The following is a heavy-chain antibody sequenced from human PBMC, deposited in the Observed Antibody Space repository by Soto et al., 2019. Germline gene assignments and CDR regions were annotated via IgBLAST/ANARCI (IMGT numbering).Heavy chain of an antibody. D-gene: IGHD6-25*01. V-gene: IGHV3-30*03. Sequence: QVQLVESGGGVVQPGRSLRLSCAASEFSFSSYGMHWVRQAPGKGLEWVAGISYDGSNKYYADSVKGRFTISRDNSQNTLFLHMNSLRPEDAAVYYCARGIAATRKSPLDYGGQGTLITVAS. J-gene: IGHJ4*02. CDR1: EFSFSSYG. CDR2: ISYDGSNK. CDR3: ARGIAATRKSPLDY.